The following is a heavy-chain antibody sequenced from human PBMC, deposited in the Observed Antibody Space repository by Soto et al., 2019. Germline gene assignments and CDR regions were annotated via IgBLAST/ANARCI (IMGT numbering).Heavy chain of an antibody. CDR1: GGTFSSYT. CDR3: ARSWGYQARNYHCYMDV. D-gene: IGHD2-2*01. Sequence: SVKVSCKASGGTFSSYTISWVRQAPGQGLEWMGRIIPILGIANYAQKFQGRVTITADKSTSTAYMELSSLRSEDTAVYYCARSWGYQARNYHCYMDVWGKGTTVTVSS. V-gene: IGHV1-69*02. CDR2: IIPILGIA. J-gene: IGHJ6*03.